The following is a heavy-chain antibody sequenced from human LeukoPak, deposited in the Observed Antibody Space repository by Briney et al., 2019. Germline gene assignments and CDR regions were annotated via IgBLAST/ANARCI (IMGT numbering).Heavy chain of an antibody. Sequence: SGTLSLTCTVSGGSISSYYWSWIRQSPGKGLEWIGYIYTSGSTNYNPSLKSRVTISVDTSKNQFSLKLSSVTAADTAVYYCARTDYGEDYWGQGTLVTVSS. V-gene: IGHV4-4*09. D-gene: IGHD4-17*01. J-gene: IGHJ4*02. CDR1: GGSISSYY. CDR3: ARTDYGEDY. CDR2: IYTSGST.